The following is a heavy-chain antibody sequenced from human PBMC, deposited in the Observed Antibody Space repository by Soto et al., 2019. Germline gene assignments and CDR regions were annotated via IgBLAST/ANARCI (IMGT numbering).Heavy chain of an antibody. CDR1: GGSFSGYY. V-gene: IGHV4-34*01. Sequence: QVQLQQWGAGPLRPLETLSLTCGVSGGSFSGYYWAWIRQSPGKGLEWIGEINDRGSINYNPSLKSRVRISVDTATNHYSLNLRSVTAADTAVYYGARESHDILSVPHWVWYFVLWGRGTLVTVSS. CDR3: ARESHDILSVPHWVWYFVL. D-gene: IGHD3-9*01. J-gene: IGHJ2*01. CDR2: INDRGSI.